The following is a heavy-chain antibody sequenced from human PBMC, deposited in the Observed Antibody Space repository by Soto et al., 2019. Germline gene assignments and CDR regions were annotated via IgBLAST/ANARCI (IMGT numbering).Heavy chain of an antibody. CDR2: IYYSGRT. D-gene: IGHD1-26*01. V-gene: IGHV4-31*03. CDR1: VGSISSGGYY. Sequence: PPETLSLTCTVSVGSISSGGYYWSWIRQHPGKGLEWIGYIYYSGRTYYNPSLHSRVSIAVDTTENQFSLKLTSVTAADTSVWYCERGSFSSTAGCIELWCRGILVTVS. J-gene: IGHJ2*01. CDR3: ERGSFSSTAGCIEL.